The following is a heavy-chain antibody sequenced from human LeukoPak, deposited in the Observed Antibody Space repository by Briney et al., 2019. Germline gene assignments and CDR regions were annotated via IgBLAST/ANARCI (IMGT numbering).Heavy chain of an antibody. D-gene: IGHD3-16*02. V-gene: IGHV7-4-1*02. CDR3: ARAYQPLGGLSYPDS. J-gene: IGHJ5*01. Sequence: ASVKVSCKASGYTFTNYTKNWVRQAAGQGLELVECINPNTGNPAYAHAFTGRFVFSLDTSVTTTYLQISGLKAEDTAVYYCARAYQPLGGLSYPDSWGQGTLVTVSS. CDR1: GYTFTNYT. CDR2: INPNTGNP.